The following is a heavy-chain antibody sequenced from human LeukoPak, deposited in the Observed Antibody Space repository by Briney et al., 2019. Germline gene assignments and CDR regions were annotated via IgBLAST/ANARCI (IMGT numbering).Heavy chain of an antibody. J-gene: IGHJ4*02. CDR3: NGLDYYYDSSGYYRWYFDY. CDR2: INPSGGST. D-gene: IGHD3-22*01. Sequence: ASVKVSCKASGYTFTSYYMHWVRQAPGQGLEWMGIINPSGGSTSYAQKFQGRVTITADKSTSTAYMELSSLRSEDAAVYYCNGLDYYYDSSGYYRWYFDYWGQGTLVTVSS. CDR1: GYTFTSYY. V-gene: IGHV1-46*01.